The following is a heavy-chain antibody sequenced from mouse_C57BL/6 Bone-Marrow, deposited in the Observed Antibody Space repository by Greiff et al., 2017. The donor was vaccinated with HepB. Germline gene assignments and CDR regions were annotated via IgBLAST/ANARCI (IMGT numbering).Heavy chain of an antibody. V-gene: IGHV1-55*01. CDR2: IYPGSGST. J-gene: IGHJ3*01. D-gene: IGHD2-4*01. Sequence: VQLQQPGAELVKPGASVKMSCKASGYTFTSYWMTWVKQRPGQGLEWIGDIYPGSGSTNYNEKFKSKATLTVDTSSSTAYMQLSSLTSEDSAVYYCARSGLDYAWFAYWGQGTLVTVSA. CDR3: ARSGLDYAWFAY. CDR1: GYTFTSYW.